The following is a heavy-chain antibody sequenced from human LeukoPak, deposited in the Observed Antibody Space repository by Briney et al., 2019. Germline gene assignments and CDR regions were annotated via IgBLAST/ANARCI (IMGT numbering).Heavy chain of an antibody. CDR3: AGKYYYDSSGYFYVDY. CDR1: GYSISSGYY. V-gene: IGHV4-38-2*02. CDR2: IYQSEST. J-gene: IGHJ4*02. D-gene: IGHD3-22*01. Sequence: SETLSLTCTVSGYSISSGYYWGWIRQPPGKRLEWIGSIYQSESTYYNPSLKSRVTISVDTSKNQFSLKLSSVTAADTAVYYCAGKYYYDSSGYFYVDYWGQGTLVTVSS.